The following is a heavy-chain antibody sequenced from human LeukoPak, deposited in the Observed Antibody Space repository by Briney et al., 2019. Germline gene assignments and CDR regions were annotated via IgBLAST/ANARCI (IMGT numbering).Heavy chain of an antibody. CDR2: IKQDGSET. J-gene: IGHJ1*01. Sequence: PGGSLRLSCSASGFTFSNNWMTWVRQAPGKGLEWVANIKQDGSETYYADSLKGRFTISRDITKNSLYLQMNSLGAEDTAVYYCATYSSSNAREFQHWGQGTLVTVSA. V-gene: IGHV3-7*01. CDR3: ATYSSSNAREFQH. D-gene: IGHD2-2*01. CDR1: GFTFSNNW.